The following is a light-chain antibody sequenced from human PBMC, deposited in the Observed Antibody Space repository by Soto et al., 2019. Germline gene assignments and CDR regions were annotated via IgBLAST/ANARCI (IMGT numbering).Light chain of an antibody. Sequence: QSVLTQPASVSGSPGQSITISCTGTSSDVGSYNLVSWYQQHPGKAPKLMIYEGSKRPSGVSNRFSGSKSGNPASLTIFGLQAEDEADYYCCSYAGRTAGFGTGTKVTVL. V-gene: IGLV2-23*01. CDR2: EGS. J-gene: IGLJ1*01. CDR3: CSYAGRTAG. CDR1: SSDVGSYNL.